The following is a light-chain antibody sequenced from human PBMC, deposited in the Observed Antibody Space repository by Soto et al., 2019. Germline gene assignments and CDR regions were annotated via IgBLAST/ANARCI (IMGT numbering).Light chain of an antibody. CDR2: GAS. CDR3: EHYGSSLSIT. Sequence: LTQCLYPLSLCPGEISTLCGGASQSVGSNYLAWYQQKHGQAPRLLSYGASSRATGVPDRFSGSGSGTDFTLTISRLEAEDFAVYYCEHYGSSLSITFGQGTRLEIK. J-gene: IGKJ5*01. V-gene: IGKV3-20*01. CDR1: QSVGSNY.